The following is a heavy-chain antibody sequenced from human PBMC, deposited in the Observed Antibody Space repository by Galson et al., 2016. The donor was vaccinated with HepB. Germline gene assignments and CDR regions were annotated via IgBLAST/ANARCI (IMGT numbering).Heavy chain of an antibody. V-gene: IGHV3-21*01. Sequence: SLRLSCAASGFTFSASTMNWVRQTPEKGLEWVSSINSASSHMYYADSVRGPFIVSRDNAKESLYLQINSLRPEDTAVYYCARGHSGTYQRLGGLDVWGQGTMVTVSS. CDR3: ARGHSGTYQRLGGLDV. CDR2: INSASSHM. D-gene: IGHD1-26*01. J-gene: IGHJ3*01. CDR1: GFTFSAST.